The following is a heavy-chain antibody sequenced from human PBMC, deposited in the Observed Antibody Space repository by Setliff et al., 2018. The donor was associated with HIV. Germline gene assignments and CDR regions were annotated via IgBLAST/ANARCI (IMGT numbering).Heavy chain of an antibody. CDR1: GFTFSSYA. CDR3: VRDQNTPSRCRSKTCINPGDY. J-gene: IGHJ4*02. Sequence: GGSLRLSCAASGFTFSSYAMHWVRQAPGKGLEWVAVISYDGSNKYYADSVKGRFTISRDNSKNTLYLQMDSLRAEDTAVYYCVRDQNTPSRCRSKTCINPGDYWGLGTLVTVSS. CDR2: ISYDGSNK. D-gene: IGHD2-2*01. V-gene: IGHV3-30*07.